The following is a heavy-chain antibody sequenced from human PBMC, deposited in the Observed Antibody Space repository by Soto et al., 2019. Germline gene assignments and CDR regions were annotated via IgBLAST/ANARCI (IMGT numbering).Heavy chain of an antibody. CDR2: ISGSGGST. CDR3: AKSQSYYYDSSDAFDI. J-gene: IGHJ3*02. CDR1: GFTFSSYA. Sequence: GGSLRLSCAASGFTFSSYAMSWVRQAPGKGLEWVSAISGSGGSTYYADSVKGRFTISRDNSKNTLYLQMNSLRAEDTAVYYCAKSQSYYYDSSDAFDIWGQGTMVTVS. D-gene: IGHD3-22*01. V-gene: IGHV3-23*01.